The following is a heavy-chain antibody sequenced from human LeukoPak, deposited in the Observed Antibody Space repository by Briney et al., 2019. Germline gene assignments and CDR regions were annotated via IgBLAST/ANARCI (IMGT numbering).Heavy chain of an antibody. D-gene: IGHD7-27*01. Sequence: PGGSLRLSCAASGFTFSSYAMHWVRQAPGKGLEWVAVISYDGSNKYYADSVKGRFTISRDNSKNTLYLQMNSLRAEDTAVYYCTKVRLLGALDDAFDVWGQGTMVTVSS. CDR3: TKVRLLGALDDAFDV. J-gene: IGHJ3*01. CDR1: GFTFSSYA. V-gene: IGHV3-30-3*01. CDR2: ISYDGSNK.